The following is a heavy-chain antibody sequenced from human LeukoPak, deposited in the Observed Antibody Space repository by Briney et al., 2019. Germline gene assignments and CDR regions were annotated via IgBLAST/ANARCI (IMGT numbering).Heavy chain of an antibody. V-gene: IGHV3-30*18. Sequence: PGGSLRLSCSASGFTFSSYGMHWDRQAPGKGLEWVAVISYDGSNKYYADSVKGRFTISRDNSKNTLYLQMNSLRAADTAVYYCAKDYGDYGGTDYWGQGTLVTVSS. J-gene: IGHJ4*02. CDR1: GFTFSSYG. D-gene: IGHD4-17*01. CDR3: AKDYGDYGGTDY. CDR2: ISYDGSNK.